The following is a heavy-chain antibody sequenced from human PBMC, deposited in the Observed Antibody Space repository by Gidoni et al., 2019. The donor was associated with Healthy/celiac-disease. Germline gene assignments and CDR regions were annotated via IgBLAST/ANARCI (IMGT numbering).Heavy chain of an antibody. D-gene: IGHD3-10*01. CDR3: ARILLWFGELSAGYFDL. V-gene: IGHV3-7*01. CDR2: IKQDGSEK. CDR1: GFTFRSYW. Sequence: EVQLVESGGGLVQPGGSLRLSCAASGFTFRSYWRSWVRQAPGKGLEWVANIKQDGSEKYYVDSVKGRFTISRDNAKNSLYLQMNSLRAEDTAVYYCARILLWFGELSAGYFDLWGRGTLVTVSS. J-gene: IGHJ2*01.